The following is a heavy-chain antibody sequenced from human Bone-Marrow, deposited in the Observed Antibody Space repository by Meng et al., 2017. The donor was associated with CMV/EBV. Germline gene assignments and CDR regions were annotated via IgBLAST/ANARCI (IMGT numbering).Heavy chain of an antibody. CDR1: GGSFSGYY. CDR2: INHSGST. Sequence: ETLSLTCAVYGGSFSGYYWSWIRQPPGKGLEWIGEINHSGSTNYNPSLKSRVTISVDTSKNQFSLKLSSVTAADTAVYYCARGARLAVWGQGTTVTVSS. V-gene: IGHV4-34*01. D-gene: IGHD6-6*01. CDR3: ARGARLAV. J-gene: IGHJ6*02.